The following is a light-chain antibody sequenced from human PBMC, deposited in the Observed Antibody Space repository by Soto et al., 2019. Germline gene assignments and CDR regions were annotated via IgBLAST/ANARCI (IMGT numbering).Light chain of an antibody. J-gene: IGKJ1*01. CDR3: QHYYSSPRT. V-gene: IGKV1D-8*01. Sequence: VMCMPQSPSLLSASTADRVTVSCRMSHGISSYLAWYQQKPGKAPELLIYAASTLQSGVPARFSGSGSATDITLTISCLQSEDFATYYCQHYYSSPRTVGLGSKVEGK. CDR2: AAS. CDR1: HGISSY.